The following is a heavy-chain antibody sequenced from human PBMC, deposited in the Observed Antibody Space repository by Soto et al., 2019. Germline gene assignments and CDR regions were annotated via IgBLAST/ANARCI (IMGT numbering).Heavy chain of an antibody. CDR2: IYYSGST. CDR3: AGGGWFHYFDY. CDR1: GGSISSYY. V-gene: IGHV4-59*01. Sequence: PSETLSLTCTVSGGSISSYYLSWIRQPPGKGLEWIGYIYYSGSTNYNPSLKSRVTISVDTSKNQFSLKLSSVTTADPAVYYCAGGGWFHYFDYWGQGTLVTVSS. D-gene: IGHD6-19*01. J-gene: IGHJ4*02.